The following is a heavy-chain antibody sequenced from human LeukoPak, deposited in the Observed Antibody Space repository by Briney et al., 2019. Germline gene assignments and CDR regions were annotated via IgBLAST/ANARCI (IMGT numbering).Heavy chain of an antibody. CDR2: INPNSGGT. CDR1: GYTFTGYY. D-gene: IGHD3-22*01. J-gene: IGHJ5*02. CDR3: AGVGAIYYDSSGLGEIGSP. V-gene: IGHV1-2*02. Sequence: LGASVKVSCKASGYTFTGYYMHWVRQAPGQGLEWMGWINPNSGGTNYAQKFQGRVTMTRDTSISTAYMELSRLRSDDTAVYYCAGVGAIYYDSSGLGEIGSPWGQGTLVTVSS.